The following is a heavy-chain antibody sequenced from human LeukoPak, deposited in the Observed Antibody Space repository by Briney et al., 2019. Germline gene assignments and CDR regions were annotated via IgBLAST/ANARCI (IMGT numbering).Heavy chain of an antibody. V-gene: IGHV3-7*01. J-gene: IGHJ4*02. CDR1: GFTFSHYW. CDR2: IKEDGSEK. D-gene: IGHD1-26*01. Sequence: AWGSLRLSCAASGFTFSHYWMSWVRQAPGKGLEWVANIKEDGSEKYYVDSVKGRFTISRDNAKNSLYLEMNSLRAEDAGVYYCARDKIVGATALDYWGQGTLVTVSS. CDR3: ARDKIVGATALDY.